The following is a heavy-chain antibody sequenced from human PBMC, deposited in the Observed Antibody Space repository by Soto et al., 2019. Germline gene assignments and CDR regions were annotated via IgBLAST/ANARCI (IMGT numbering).Heavy chain of an antibody. CDR2: INSDGSST. CDR1: GFTFRSYW. V-gene: IGHV3-74*01. CDR3: ARDRVESGYPEYFQH. D-gene: IGHD3-22*01. Sequence: PGGSLRLSCAASGFTFRSYWMQWVRQAPGKGLVWVSWINSDGSSTSYADSVKGRFTISRDNSKNTLYLQMNSLRAEDTAVYYCARDRVESGYPEYFQHWGQGTLVTVSS. J-gene: IGHJ1*01.